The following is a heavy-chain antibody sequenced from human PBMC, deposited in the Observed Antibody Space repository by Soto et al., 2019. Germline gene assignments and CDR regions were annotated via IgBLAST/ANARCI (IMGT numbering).Heavy chain of an antibody. CDR1: EGTFSSYA. J-gene: IGHJ4*02. D-gene: IGHD5-18*01. V-gene: IGHV1-69*01. CDR2: IIPIFGTA. Sequence: QVQLVQSGAEVKKPGSSLKVSCKASEGTFSSYAISWVRQAPGQGLEWMGGIIPIFGTANYAQKFQGRVTITADESTSTAYMELSSLRSEDTAVYYCARAVDTSMDTLWGYFDYWGQGTLVTVSS. CDR3: ARAVDTSMDTLWGYFDY.